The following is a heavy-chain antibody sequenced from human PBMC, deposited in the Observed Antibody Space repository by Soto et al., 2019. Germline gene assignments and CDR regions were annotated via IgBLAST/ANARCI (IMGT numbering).Heavy chain of an antibody. V-gene: IGHV1-18*04. CDR1: VFIFNNDA. CDR3: ATAGNYDSSGRDF. D-gene: IGHD3-22*01. CDR2: ISANSGNT. Sequence: GASVKLSFKAFVFIFNNDAISWLRHAPGQGLEWMGWISANSGNTNYSQKLKGRVTMTTDTSTRTAYMELRSLRPADTAVYYCATAGNYDSSGRDFWAQGTLVTVYS. J-gene: IGHJ4*02.